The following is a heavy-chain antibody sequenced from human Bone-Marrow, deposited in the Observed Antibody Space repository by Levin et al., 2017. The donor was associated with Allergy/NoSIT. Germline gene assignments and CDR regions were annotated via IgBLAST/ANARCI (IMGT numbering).Heavy chain of an antibody. Sequence: KISCKASGGTFSSYAISWVRQAPGQGLEWMGGIIPIFGTANYAQKFQGRVTITADESTSTAYMELSSLRSEDTAVYYCARGPRSITGTKGSGLWAPQTYYYYGMDGWGQGTTVTVSS. V-gene: IGHV1-69*01. CDR3: ARGPRSITGTKGSGLWAPQTYYYYGMDG. J-gene: IGHJ6*02. CDR1: GGTFSSYA. D-gene: IGHD1-7*01. CDR2: IIPIFGTA.